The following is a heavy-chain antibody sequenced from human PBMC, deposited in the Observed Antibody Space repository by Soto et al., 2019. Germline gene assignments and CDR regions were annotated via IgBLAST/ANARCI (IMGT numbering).Heavy chain of an antibody. V-gene: IGHV3-11*01. CDR3: ARGLITMIVVVETFDY. CDR2: ISSSGSTI. CDR1: GFTFSGYY. J-gene: IGHJ4*02. Sequence: GGSLRLSCAASGFTFSGYYMSWIRQAPGKGLEWVSYISSSGSTIYYADYVKGRFTISRDNAKNSLYIQIKSLRAEDTAVFYCARGLITMIVVVETFDYWGQGTLVTVSS. D-gene: IGHD3-22*01.